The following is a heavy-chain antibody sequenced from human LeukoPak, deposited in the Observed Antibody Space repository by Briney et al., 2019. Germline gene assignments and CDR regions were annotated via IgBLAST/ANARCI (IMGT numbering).Heavy chain of an antibody. CDR1: GFTFSSYS. V-gene: IGHV3-48*01. J-gene: IGHJ4*02. CDR3: AAGLVHESDY. Sequence: GGSLRLSCAASGFTFSSYSMNWVRQAPGKGLEWVSYISSSSSTIYYADSVKGRFTISRDNSKNTLYLQMNSLRAEDTAVYYCAAGLVHESDYWGQGTLVTVSS. CDR2: ISSSSSTI. D-gene: IGHD6-19*01.